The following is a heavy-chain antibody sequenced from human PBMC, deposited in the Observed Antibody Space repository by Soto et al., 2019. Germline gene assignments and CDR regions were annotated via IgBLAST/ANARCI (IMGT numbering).Heavy chain of an antibody. V-gene: IGHV3-74*01. CDR3: ARGAKGQWLVDY. CDR2: VNMDGSTT. CDR1: GFTFNTYW. J-gene: IGHJ4*02. D-gene: IGHD6-19*01. Sequence: EVQLVESGGGLVQPGGSLRLSCAASGFTFNTYWLHWVRQAPGKGLVWVSRVNMDGSTTTYADSVRGRFTNSRDNAKDTVYLEMNSLRDEDMAVYYCARGAKGQWLVDYWGQGTLVTVSS.